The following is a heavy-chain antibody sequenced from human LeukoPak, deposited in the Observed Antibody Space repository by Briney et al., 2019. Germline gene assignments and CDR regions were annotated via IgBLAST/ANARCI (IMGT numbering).Heavy chain of an antibody. CDR3: ARGSAAAYYFDY. Sequence: GGSLRLSCAASGFTFSSCGFHWVRQAPGKGLEWVAFIRYDGSNKYYADSVKGRFTISRDNSKNTLYLQMNSLRAEDTAVYYCARGSAAAYYFDYWGQGTLVTVSS. CDR2: IRYDGSNK. CDR1: GFTFSSCG. D-gene: IGHD6-25*01. J-gene: IGHJ4*02. V-gene: IGHV3-30*02.